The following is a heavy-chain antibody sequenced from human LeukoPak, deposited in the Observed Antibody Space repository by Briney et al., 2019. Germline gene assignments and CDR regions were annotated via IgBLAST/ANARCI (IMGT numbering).Heavy chain of an antibody. CDR2: TRNKANSYTT. Sequence: GGSLRLSCAASGFTFSDHYMDWVRQAPGKGLEWVGRTRNKANSYTTEYAASVKGRFTISRDDSKNSLYLQMNSLKPEDTAVYYCARAMIVESGGGYAFDIWGQGTMVTVSS. CDR3: ARAMIVESGGGYAFDI. J-gene: IGHJ3*02. CDR1: GFTFSDHY. V-gene: IGHV3-72*01. D-gene: IGHD3-22*01.